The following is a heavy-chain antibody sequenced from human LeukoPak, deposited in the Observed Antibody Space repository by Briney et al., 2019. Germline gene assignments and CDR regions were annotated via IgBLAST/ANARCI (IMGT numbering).Heavy chain of an antibody. D-gene: IGHD5-24*01. CDR2: IYYSGST. V-gene: IGHV4-59*01. CDR3: ARGRDPYKGGRY. J-gene: IGHJ4*02. Sequence: PSETLSLTCTVSGGSISSYYWSWIRQPPGKGLEWIGCIYYSGSTNYNPSLKNRVTISVDTSKNQFSLELSSVPAADTAVYYCARGRDPYKGGRYWGQGTLVTVSS. CDR1: GGSISSYY.